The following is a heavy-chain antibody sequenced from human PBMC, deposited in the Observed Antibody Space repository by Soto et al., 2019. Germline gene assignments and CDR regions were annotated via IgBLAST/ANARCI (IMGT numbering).Heavy chain of an antibody. CDR2: IKSKTDGGTT. D-gene: IGHD4-17*01. CDR3: TNRHDYGEFDY. V-gene: IGHV3-15*01. J-gene: IGHJ4*02. CDR1: GFTFSNAW. Sequence: GGSLRLSCAASGFTFSNAWMSWVRQAPGKGLEWVGRIKSKTDGGTTDYAAPVKGRFTISRDDSKNTLYLQMNSLKTEDTAVYYCTNRHDYGEFDYWGQGTLVTVSS.